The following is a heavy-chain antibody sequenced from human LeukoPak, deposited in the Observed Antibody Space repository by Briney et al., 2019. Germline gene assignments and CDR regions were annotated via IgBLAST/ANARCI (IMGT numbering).Heavy chain of an antibody. J-gene: IGHJ4*02. CDR1: GFTVSSNY. V-gene: IGHV3-53*01. Sequence: PGGSLRLSCAASGFTVSSNYMSWVRQAPGKGLEWVSVIYSGGSTYYADSVKGRFTISRDNSENTLYLQMNSLRAEDTAEYYCAKDHLITMIVVVIPIPHPFDYWGQGTLVTVSS. CDR3: AKDHLITMIVVVIPIPHPFDY. CDR2: IYSGGST. D-gene: IGHD3-22*01.